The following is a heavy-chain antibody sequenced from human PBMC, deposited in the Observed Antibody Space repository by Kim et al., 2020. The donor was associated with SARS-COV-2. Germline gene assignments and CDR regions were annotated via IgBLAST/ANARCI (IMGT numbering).Heavy chain of an antibody. CDR2: ISSSGSTI. J-gene: IGHJ4*02. Sequence: GGSLRLSCAASGFTFSSYEMNWVRQAPGKGLEWVSYISSSGSTIYYADSVKGRFTISRDNAKNSLYLQMNSLRAEDTAVYYCAREGYFDWLSDLFDYWGQGTLVTVSS. V-gene: IGHV3-48*03. D-gene: IGHD3-9*01. CDR1: GFTFSSYE. CDR3: AREGYFDWLSDLFDY.